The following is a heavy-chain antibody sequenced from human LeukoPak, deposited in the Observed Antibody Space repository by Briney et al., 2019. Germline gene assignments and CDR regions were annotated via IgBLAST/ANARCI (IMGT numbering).Heavy chain of an antibody. Sequence: GGSLRLSCAASGFTVSSDYMSWVRQAPGKGLEWVSVIYSGGSTYYADSVKGRFTISRDKSKNTVYLQMNSLRFEDTATYYCARNWFDPWGQGTLVTVSS. V-gene: IGHV3-53*05. J-gene: IGHJ5*02. CDR2: IYSGGST. CDR3: ARNWFDP. CDR1: GFTVSSDY.